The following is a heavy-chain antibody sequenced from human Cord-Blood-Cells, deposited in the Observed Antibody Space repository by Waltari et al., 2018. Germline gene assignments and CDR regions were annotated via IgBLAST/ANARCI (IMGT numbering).Heavy chain of an antibody. Sequence: EVQLLESGGGLVQPGGSLRLSCAASGFTFSSYAMSWVRQAPGKGLGWVSAISGSGGGTDCAESVKGRFTISRDNSKNTLYRQMNSLRAEDTAVYYCAKSGPTGETFSSYYYYYMDVWGKGTTVTVSS. J-gene: IGHJ6*03. CDR3: AKSGPTGETFSSYYYYYMDV. V-gene: IGHV3-23*01. D-gene: IGHD3-16*01. CDR2: ISGSGGGT. CDR1: GFTFSSYA.